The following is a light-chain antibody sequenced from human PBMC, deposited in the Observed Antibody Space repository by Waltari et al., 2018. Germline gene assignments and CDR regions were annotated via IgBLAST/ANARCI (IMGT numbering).Light chain of an antibody. CDR3: SSFTTSAIYV. CDR2: YFS. V-gene: IGLV2-14*03. Sequence: QSALTQPASVSGSPGQSITISCTGTSSDVGAYNYVSWYQQHPGKAPKLMFYYFSKRHSAVSARFSGSKSGNTASLTISGLQAEDEADYYCSSFTTSAIYVFGSVTKVTVL. CDR1: SSDVGAYNY. J-gene: IGLJ1*01.